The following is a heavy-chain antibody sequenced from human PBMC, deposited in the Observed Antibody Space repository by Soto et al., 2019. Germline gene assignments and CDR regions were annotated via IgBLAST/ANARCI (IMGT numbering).Heavy chain of an antibody. CDR3: PKDSIPYSSSYDLDH. V-gene: IGHV3-23*01. J-gene: IGHJ4*02. D-gene: IGHD6-6*01. Sequence: EVQLLESGGGLVQPGGSLRLSCVASGFSFSGYAMSWVRQAPGKGLVWVSSITGTGVSIYYADSVRGRFTISRDNSKNTLYLQMSSLRAEDAARYYCPKDSIPYSSSYDLDHWGRGALVTVSS. CDR1: GFSFSGYA. CDR2: ITGTGVSI.